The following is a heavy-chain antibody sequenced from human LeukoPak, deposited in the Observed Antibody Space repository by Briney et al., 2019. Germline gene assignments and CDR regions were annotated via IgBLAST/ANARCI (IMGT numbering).Heavy chain of an antibody. CDR1: GFTFSNYE. D-gene: IGHD5-18*01. V-gene: IGHV3-48*03. CDR2: ISGSGRTI. CDR3: ARGQLKMDTDAFDI. J-gene: IGHJ3*02. Sequence: GGSLRLSCAASGFTFSNYEMNWVRQAPGEGLEWASYISGSGRTIYYADSVKGRFTISRDNAKNSLYLQMNSLRIEDTAVYYCARGQLKMDTDAFDIWGQGTVVTVSS.